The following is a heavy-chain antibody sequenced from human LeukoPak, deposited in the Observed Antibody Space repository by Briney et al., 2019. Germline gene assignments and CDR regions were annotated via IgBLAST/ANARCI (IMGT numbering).Heavy chain of an antibody. Sequence: PSETLSLTCTVSGGSISSYYWSWLRQPPGKGLEWIGYIYYSASTKYNPSLKSRVTISVDTTKNQLSLKLSAVTAAVRAVYYCARSVVVAATNLYFDYWGQGTLVTVSS. J-gene: IGHJ4*02. V-gene: IGHV4-59*01. CDR2: IYYSAST. CDR3: ARSVVVAATNLYFDY. D-gene: IGHD2-15*01. CDR1: GGSISSYY.